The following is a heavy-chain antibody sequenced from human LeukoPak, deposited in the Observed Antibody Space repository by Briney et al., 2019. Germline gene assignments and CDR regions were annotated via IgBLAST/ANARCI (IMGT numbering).Heavy chain of an antibody. CDR1: GGTISSYY. CDR3: ARIIAVAGQIDY. V-gene: IGHV4-59*01. J-gene: IGHJ4*02. Sequence: SETLSLTCTVSGGTISSYYWSWIRQPPGKGLEWIGYIYYSGSTNYNPSLKSRVTISVDTSKNQFSLKLSSVTAADTAVYYCARIIAVAGQIDYWGQGTLVTTSS. D-gene: IGHD6-19*01. CDR2: IYYSGST.